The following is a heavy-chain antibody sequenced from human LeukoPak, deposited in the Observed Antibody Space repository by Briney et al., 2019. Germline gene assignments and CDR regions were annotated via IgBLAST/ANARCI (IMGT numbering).Heavy chain of an antibody. Sequence: PSETLSLTCTVSGGSISSGDYYWSWIRQPPGKGLEWIGYIYYSGSTNYNPSLKSRVTISVDTSKNQFSLKLSSVTAADTAVYYCARLAVAGRSTSYYYYGMDVWGQGTTVTVSS. CDR2: IYYSGST. CDR1: GGSISSGDYY. J-gene: IGHJ6*02. V-gene: IGHV4-61*08. D-gene: IGHD6-19*01. CDR3: ARLAVAGRSTSYYYYGMDV.